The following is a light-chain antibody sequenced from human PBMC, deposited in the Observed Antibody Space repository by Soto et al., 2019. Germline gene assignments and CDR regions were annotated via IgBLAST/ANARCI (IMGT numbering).Light chain of an antibody. CDR1: QSVSISY. CDR3: QQRSNWPSIT. V-gene: IGKV3-11*01. CDR2: DAS. J-gene: IGKJ5*01. Sequence: EIVLTQSPCTLSLSPGERSTLSCMSIQSVSISYLAWYQQKPGQAPRLLIHDASNRATGIPARFSGSGSGTDFTLTISSLEPEDFAVYYCQQRSNWPSITFGQGTRLEIK.